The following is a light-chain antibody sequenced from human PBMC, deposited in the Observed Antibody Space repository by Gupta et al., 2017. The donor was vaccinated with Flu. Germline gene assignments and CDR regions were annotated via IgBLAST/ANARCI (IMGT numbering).Light chain of an antibody. CDR1: SSDVGGYNY. J-gene: IGLJ1*01. V-gene: IGLV2-14*01. CDR2: EVS. CDR3: SSYTSSSTQV. Sequence: HSALTQPPSAARSPGQSITISCTGTSSDVGGYNYVSWYQQHPGKAPKLMIYEVSNRPSGVSNRFSGSKSGNTASLTISGLQAEDEADYYCSSYTSSSTQVFGTGTKVTVL.